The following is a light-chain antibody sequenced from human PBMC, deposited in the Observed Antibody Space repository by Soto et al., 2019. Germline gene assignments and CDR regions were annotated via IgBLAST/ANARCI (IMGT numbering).Light chain of an antibody. Sequence: QSVLTQPPSVSGAPGQRVNIACTGSNSNIGAGYDVHWYRQSPGTAPKLLLSGHSHRPSGVPDRFSGSKSGTSAFLAITGFRPGKGADYFWQSCVTGLIGLIFGGGTKVTVL. CDR2: GHS. CDR3: QSCVTGLIGLI. V-gene: IGLV1-40*01. CDR1: NSNIGAGYD. J-gene: IGLJ2*01.